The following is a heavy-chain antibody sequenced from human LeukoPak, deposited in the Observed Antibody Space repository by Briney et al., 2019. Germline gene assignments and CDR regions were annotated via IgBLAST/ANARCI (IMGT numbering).Heavy chain of an antibody. J-gene: IGHJ4*02. Sequence: SETLSLPCAVSGGSISSSNWWSWVRQPPGKGLEWIGEIYHSGSTNYNPSLKSRVTISVDKSKNQFSLNLTSVTAADTAVYYCARARGLVRGVEPDYWGQGTLVTVSS. CDR2: IYHSGST. CDR3: ARARGLVRGVEPDY. CDR1: GGSISSSNW. V-gene: IGHV4-4*02. D-gene: IGHD3-10*01.